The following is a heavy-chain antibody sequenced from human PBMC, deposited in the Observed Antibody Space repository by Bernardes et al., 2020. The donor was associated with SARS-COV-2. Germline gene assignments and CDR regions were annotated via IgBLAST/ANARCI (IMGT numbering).Heavy chain of an antibody. D-gene: IGHD1-1*01. Sequence: GESLKISCKASGYIFTTYWIGWVRQMPGRGLEWMGIIYPGDSDTRYSPSFQGQVTISADKSISTAYLQWNSLKASDTAMYFCATPTGTTGPFDYWGQGTLVTVSS. V-gene: IGHV5-51*01. CDR2: IYPGDSDT. CDR3: ATPTGTTGPFDY. CDR1: GYIFTTYW. J-gene: IGHJ4*02.